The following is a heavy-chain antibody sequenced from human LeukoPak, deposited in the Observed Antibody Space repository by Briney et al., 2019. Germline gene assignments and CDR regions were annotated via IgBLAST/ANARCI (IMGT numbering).Heavy chain of an antibody. D-gene: IGHD6-13*01. CDR1: GGSISSTSYY. Sequence: SETLSLTCVVSGGSISSTSYYWGWIRQPPGKGLEWIGSIYYSGSTYYSPSLKSRVTISVDTSKNQFSLKLSSVTAADTAVYYCARDVLAAPGTFDYWGQGALVTVSS. CDR2: IYYSGST. J-gene: IGHJ4*02. CDR3: ARDVLAAPGTFDY. V-gene: IGHV4-39*07.